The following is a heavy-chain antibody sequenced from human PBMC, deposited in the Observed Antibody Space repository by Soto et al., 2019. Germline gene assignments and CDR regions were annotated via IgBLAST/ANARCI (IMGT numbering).Heavy chain of an antibody. J-gene: IGHJ6*02. CDR2: IYPGDSET. V-gene: IGHV5-51*01. CDR3: ARRSYCDGDCTRRPYDYYGMDV. CDR1: GYSFTSYW. Sequence: EVQLVQSGAEVKKPGESLKISCKGSGYSFTSYWIVWVRQMPGKGLEWMGYIYPGDSETRYSPSLQGQVTMSADKSTSTAYLQGSSLKASDTAMYYCARRSYCDGDCTRRPYDYYGMDVWGQGTTVTVSS. D-gene: IGHD2-21*02.